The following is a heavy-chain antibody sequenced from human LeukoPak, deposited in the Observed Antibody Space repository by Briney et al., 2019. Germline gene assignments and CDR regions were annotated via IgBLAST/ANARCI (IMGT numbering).Heavy chain of an antibody. CDR3: ARVTPPTMREDDFDI. J-gene: IGHJ3*02. CDR1: GGSFSGYY. D-gene: IGHD5-24*01. V-gene: IGHV4-34*01. Sequence: PSETLSLTCAVYGGSFSGYYWSWIRQPPGKGLEWIGEINHSGSTNYNPSLKSRVTISVDTSKNQFSLKLSSVAAADTAVYYCARVTPPTMREDDFDIWGQGTMVTVSS. CDR2: INHSGST.